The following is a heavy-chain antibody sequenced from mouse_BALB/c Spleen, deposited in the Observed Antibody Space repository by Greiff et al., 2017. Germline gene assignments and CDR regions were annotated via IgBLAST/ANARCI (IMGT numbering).Heavy chain of an antibody. D-gene: IGHD4-1*01. CDR2: IYPYNGGT. CDR1: GYTFTDYN. Sequence: EVKLMESGPELVKPGASVKISCKASGYTFTDYNMHWVKQSHGKSLEWIGYIYPYNGGTGYNQKFKSKATLTVDNSSSTAYMELRSLTSEDSAVYYCGTGTMPGFAYWGQGTLVTVSA. J-gene: IGHJ3*01. CDR3: GTGTMPGFAY. V-gene: IGHV1S29*02.